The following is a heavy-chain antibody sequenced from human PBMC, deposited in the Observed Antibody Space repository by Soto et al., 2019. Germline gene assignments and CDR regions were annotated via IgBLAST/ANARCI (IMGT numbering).Heavy chain of an antibody. D-gene: IGHD1-26*01. CDR1: GFTFDDYA. Sequence: EVQLVESGGGLVQPGRSLRLSCAASGFTFDDYAMHWVRQAPGKGLEWVSGISWNSDLIGYADSVKGRFTISRDNAKNALHLQINSLTTEDTALYYCVKDTYIMVGATHFDFWGQGTLVTVSS. CDR3: VKDTYIMVGATHFDF. J-gene: IGHJ4*02. CDR2: ISWNSDLI. V-gene: IGHV3-9*01.